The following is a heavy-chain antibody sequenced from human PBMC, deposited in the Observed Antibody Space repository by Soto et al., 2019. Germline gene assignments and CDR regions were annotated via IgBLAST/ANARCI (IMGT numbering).Heavy chain of an antibody. V-gene: IGHV1-18*01. CDR1: GYTFTSYG. J-gene: IGHJ6*02. CDR3: ARATLPRRFGPPRQYIGVVPAAYGMDV. Sequence: QVQLVQSGAEVKKPGASVKVSCKASGYTFTSYGISWVRQDPGQGLEWMGWVSAYNGNTNYAQRLQGRVTMTTDKSTITAYMERRSLRPDDTAVYYCARATLPRRFGPPRQYIGVVPAAYGMDVWGQGTTVTVSS. D-gene: IGHD2-2*01. CDR2: VSAYNGNT.